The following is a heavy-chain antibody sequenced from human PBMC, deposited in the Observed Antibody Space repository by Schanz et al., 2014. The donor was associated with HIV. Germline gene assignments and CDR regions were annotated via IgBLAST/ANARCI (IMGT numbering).Heavy chain of an antibody. CDR1: GFSFSRYA. CDR3: AKADEIRHFDWYHPPFDS. V-gene: IGHV3-23*01. J-gene: IGHJ4*02. D-gene: IGHD3-9*01. Sequence: EVQLLDSGGGLVQPVGSLRVSCAASGFSFSRYAMNWVRQAPGKGLQRVSTISGRGDRTYYAESVRGRVTISRDNSKNTLYLQMNSLRVEDTAVYYCAKADEIRHFDWYHPPFDSWGQGTLVTVSS. CDR2: ISGRGDRT.